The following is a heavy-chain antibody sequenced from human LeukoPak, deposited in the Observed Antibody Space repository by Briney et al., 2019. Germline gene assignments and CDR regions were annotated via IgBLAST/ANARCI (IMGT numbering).Heavy chain of an antibody. CDR3: ARAPSWSTSLLGGNWFDP. CDR2: ISAYNGNT. CDR1: GYTFTSYG. Sequence: ASVKVSCKASGYTFTSYGISWVRQAPGQGLEWMEWISAYNGNTNYAQKPQGRVTMTTDTSTSTAYMELRSLRSDDTAVYYCARAPSWSTSLLGGNWFDPWGQGTLVTVSS. J-gene: IGHJ5*02. V-gene: IGHV1-18*01. D-gene: IGHD2-2*01.